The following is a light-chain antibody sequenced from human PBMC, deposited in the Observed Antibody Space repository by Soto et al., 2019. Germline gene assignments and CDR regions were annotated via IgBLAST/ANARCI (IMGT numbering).Light chain of an antibody. V-gene: IGLV2-14*01. CDR3: SSFTSSLTLVYV. CDR2: DVS. J-gene: IGLJ1*01. CDR1: SSDVGGYNY. Sequence: QSALTQPASVSGSPGQSITISCTGTSSDVGGYNYVSWYQQLPGKAPKVMIYDVSNRPSGISNRFSGSKSGNTASLTISGLQADDEADYYCSSFTSSLTLVYVFGTGTKLTVL.